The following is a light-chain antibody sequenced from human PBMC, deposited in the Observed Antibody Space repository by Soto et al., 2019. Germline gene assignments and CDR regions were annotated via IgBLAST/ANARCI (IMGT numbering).Light chain of an antibody. CDR2: DDS. V-gene: IGKV1-5*01. Sequence: DIQMTQSPSTLSASVGDRVTITCRASQSISAWLAWYQQIPGKAPKLLIYDDSSLESGVPSRFSGSGSGTEFTLTISSLQPDDFAAYYCQQYNSYSPTFGQGTKLEI. CDR3: QQYNSYSPT. J-gene: IGKJ2*01. CDR1: QSISAW.